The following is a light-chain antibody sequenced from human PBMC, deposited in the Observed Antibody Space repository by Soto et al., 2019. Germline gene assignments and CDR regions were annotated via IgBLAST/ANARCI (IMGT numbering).Light chain of an antibody. Sequence: EIVLTKSPGTLSLSPGERATLSCRARQSVSRSYLAWYQQKPGQAPRLLIYGVSSRASGIPDRFRGSGSGTDVNLTISRLEPEDFRVEYWQQYVSSPPITRGQGTRLEIK. CDR2: GVS. V-gene: IGKV3-20*01. J-gene: IGKJ5*01. CDR3: QQYVSSPPIT. CDR1: QSVSRSY.